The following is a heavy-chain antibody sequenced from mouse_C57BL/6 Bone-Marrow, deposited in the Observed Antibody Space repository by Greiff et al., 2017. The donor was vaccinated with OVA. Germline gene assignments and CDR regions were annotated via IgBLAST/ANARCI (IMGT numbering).Heavy chain of an antibody. CDR1: GYTFTDYY. CDR3: AKGGGYYSNFYWYFDV. V-gene: IGHV1-26*01. Sequence: QLQQSGPELVKPGASVKISCKASGYTFTDYYMNWVKQSHGKSLEWIGDINPNNGGTSYNQKFKGKATLTVDKSSSTAYMELRSLTSEDSAVYYCAKGGGYYSNFYWYFDVWGTGTTVTVSS. D-gene: IGHD2-5*01. CDR2: INPNNGGT. J-gene: IGHJ1*03.